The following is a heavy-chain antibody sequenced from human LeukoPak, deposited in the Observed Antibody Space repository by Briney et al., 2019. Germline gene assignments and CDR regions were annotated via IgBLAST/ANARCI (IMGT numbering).Heavy chain of an antibody. V-gene: IGHV4-39*07. J-gene: IGHJ6*03. CDR2: IYYSGST. Sequence: SETLSLTCSVSGGSIGSSSYYWGWIRQPPGKGLEWIGSIYYSGSTYYNPSLKSRVTISVDTSKNQFSLKLSSVTAADTAVYYCARVTRFIVGATDYYYYYMDVWGKGTTVTVSS. CDR1: GGSIGSSSYY. CDR3: ARVTRFIVGATDYYYYYMDV. D-gene: IGHD1-26*01.